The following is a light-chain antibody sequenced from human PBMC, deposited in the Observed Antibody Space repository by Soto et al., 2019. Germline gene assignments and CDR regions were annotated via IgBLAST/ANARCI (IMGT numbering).Light chain of an antibody. CDR2: GAS. V-gene: IGKV3-20*01. J-gene: IGKJ2*01. CDR1: QSVSSSY. Sequence: EIVLTQSPGTLSLSPGEGATLSCRASQSVSSSYLAWYQLKPGQAPRLLIYGASIRATGIPDRFSGSGSETDFTLTISRLEPEDFAVYYCQQYAGWPRTFGQGTKLEIK. CDR3: QQYAGWPRT.